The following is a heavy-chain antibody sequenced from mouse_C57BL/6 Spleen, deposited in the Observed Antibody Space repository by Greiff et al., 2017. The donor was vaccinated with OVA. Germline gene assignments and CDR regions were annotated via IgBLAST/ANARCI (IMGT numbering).Heavy chain of an antibody. D-gene: IGHD1-1*01. CDR2: FYPGSGSM. CDR1: GYTFTAYT. Sequence: QVHVKQSGAELVKPGASVKLSCKASGYTFTAYTIPWVKQRSGQGLEWIGWFYPGSGSMKYNEKFKDKATLTADKSSRTVYMELSRLTSEDSAVYFCARHLLVVANPDWDFDVWGTGTTVTVSS. CDR3: ARHLLVVANPDWDFDV. J-gene: IGHJ1*03. V-gene: IGHV1-62-2*01.